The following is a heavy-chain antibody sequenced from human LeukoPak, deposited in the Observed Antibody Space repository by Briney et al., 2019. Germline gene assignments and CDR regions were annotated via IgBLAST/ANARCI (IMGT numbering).Heavy chain of an antibody. V-gene: IGHV4-59*01. D-gene: IGHD2-15*01. CDR1: GGSISNYY. Sequence: PSETLSLTCTVSGGSISNYYWSWIRQPPGKGLEGIGYICYSGSTNYNPSLKSRLTISVDTSKNQFSLKLTSVTAADTAVYYCARVHRYCSGGRCYLLDYWGQGTLVTVSS. J-gene: IGHJ4*02. CDR2: ICYSGST. CDR3: ARVHRYCSGGRCYLLDY.